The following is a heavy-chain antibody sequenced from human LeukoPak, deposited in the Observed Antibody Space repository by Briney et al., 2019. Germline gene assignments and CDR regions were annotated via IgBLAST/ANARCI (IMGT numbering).Heavy chain of an antibody. Sequence: ASVKVSCKISGYTFTTYGISWVRQAPGQGLEWVGWISAYNGNTNYAQKLQGRVTMTTDASTSTAYMELRSLRSDDTAVYYCARDRGNYDSSDPLDYWGQGTLVTVSS. CDR1: GYTFTTYG. J-gene: IGHJ4*02. CDR2: ISAYNGNT. CDR3: ARDRGNYDSSDPLDY. V-gene: IGHV1-18*01. D-gene: IGHD3-22*01.